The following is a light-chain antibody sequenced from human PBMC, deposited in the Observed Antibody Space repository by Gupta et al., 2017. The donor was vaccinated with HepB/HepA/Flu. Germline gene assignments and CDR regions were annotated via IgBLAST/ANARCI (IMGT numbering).Light chain of an antibody. Sequence: DIVMTQSPDSLAVSLGDRATINCKSSQSVLYSSNNKNYLAWYQQKPGQPPKLLSYWASTRESGVPDRFSGSGSGTDFTRSISSLQAQDVAVYYGQQYSSTSAALTCGEGTKVEIK. CDR2: WAS. J-gene: IGKJ4*01. CDR1: QSVLYSSNNKNY. V-gene: IGKV4-1*01. CDR3: QQYSSTSAALT.